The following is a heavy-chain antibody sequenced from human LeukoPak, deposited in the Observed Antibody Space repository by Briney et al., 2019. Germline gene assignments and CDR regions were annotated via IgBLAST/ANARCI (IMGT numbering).Heavy chain of an antibody. CDR2: NYYTGST. D-gene: IGHD5-24*01. V-gene: IGHV4-39*07. CDR3: ARDPGLRDGYAGLFEDY. J-gene: IGHJ4*02. Sequence: KTSETLSLTCTVPGGSISGSSYYWDWIRQPPGKGLEWIGSNYYTGSTYYNPSLKSRVTISVDTSKNQFSLKLSSVTAADTAVYYCARDPGLRDGYAGLFEDYWGQGTLVTVSS. CDR1: GGSISGSSYY.